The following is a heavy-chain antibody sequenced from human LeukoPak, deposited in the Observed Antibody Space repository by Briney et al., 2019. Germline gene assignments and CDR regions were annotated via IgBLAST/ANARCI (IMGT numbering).Heavy chain of an antibody. Sequence: GGSLRLSCAASGFTFSSYAMNWVRQAPGKGLEWVSGISGNTENTYYADSVKGRFTISRDNPKNTVYLQMTSLGAEDTAVYYCAKEIRCSGGSCYPGDAFDIWGQGTMVTVSS. J-gene: IGHJ3*02. CDR3: AKEIRCSGGSCYPGDAFDI. V-gene: IGHV3-23*01. CDR1: GFTFSSYA. D-gene: IGHD2-15*01. CDR2: ISGNTENT.